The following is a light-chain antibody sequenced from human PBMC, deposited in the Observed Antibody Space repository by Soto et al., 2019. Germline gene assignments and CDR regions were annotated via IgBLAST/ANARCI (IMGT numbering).Light chain of an antibody. CDR3: QQYNSFPT. V-gene: IGKV1-5*03. CDR2: RAS. J-gene: IGKJ1*01. CDR1: HSISSW. Sequence: DIQMTQSPSTLSASVGDRVTITCRASHSISSWLAWYQQKPGKAPNLLIYRASSSESGVPSRFSGSGSGTEFTLTISSLQPDDFATYYCQQYNSFPTFGQGTKVEIK.